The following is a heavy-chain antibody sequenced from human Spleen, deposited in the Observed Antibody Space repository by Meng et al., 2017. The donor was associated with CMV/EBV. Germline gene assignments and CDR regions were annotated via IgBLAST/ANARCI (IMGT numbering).Heavy chain of an antibody. CDR2: IYTGGTST. V-gene: IGHV3-23*03. CDR1: GFTFSSYA. CDR3: AKDRGYYDDSGYLI. J-gene: IGHJ4*02. D-gene: IGHD3-22*01. Sequence: GESLKISCVASGFTFSSYAMTWVRQAPGKGLEWVSLIYTGGTSTFYADSVKGRFTISRDDSKSTVYLHMNSLRADDTAVYYCAKDRGYYDDSGYLIWGQGTLVTVSS.